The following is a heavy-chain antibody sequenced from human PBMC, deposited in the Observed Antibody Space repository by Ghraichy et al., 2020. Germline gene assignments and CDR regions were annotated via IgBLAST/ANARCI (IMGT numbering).Heavy chain of an antibody. CDR1: GGSFSGYY. CDR2: INHSGST. Sequence: SETLSLTCAVYGGSFSGYYWSWIRQPPGKGLEWIGEINHSGSTNYNPSLKSRVTISVDTSKNQFSLKLSSVTAADTAVYYCARGRRPIQEYYDFWSGYMSGMDVWGQGTTVTVSS. J-gene: IGHJ6*02. CDR3: ARGRRPIQEYYDFWSGYMSGMDV. D-gene: IGHD3-3*01. V-gene: IGHV4-34*01.